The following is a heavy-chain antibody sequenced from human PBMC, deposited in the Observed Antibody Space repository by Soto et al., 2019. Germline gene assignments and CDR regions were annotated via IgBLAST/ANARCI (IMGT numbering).Heavy chain of an antibody. V-gene: IGHV3-15*07. J-gene: IGHJ4*01. Sequence: LGGSLRLSCAASGFTFSNAWINWVRQTPGKGLEWVGRVKSKTDGGTTDFAAPVKGRFAISRDDSKNMVYLEMNSLKTEDTAIYYCTTDSYITSIIVRFDYWGHGTLVTVSS. CDR3: TTDSYITSIIVRFDY. CDR1: GFTFSNAW. CDR2: VKSKTDGGTT. D-gene: IGHD3-22*01.